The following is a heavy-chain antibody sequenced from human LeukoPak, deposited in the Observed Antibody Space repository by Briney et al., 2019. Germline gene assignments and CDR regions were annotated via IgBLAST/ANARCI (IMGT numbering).Heavy chain of an antibody. J-gene: IGHJ4*02. CDR1: TFSLNAYN. V-gene: IGHV3-21*04. D-gene: IGHD1-26*01. CDR3: VRDRGTYRPIDY. Sequence: GGSLRLSCAASTFSLNAYNVNWVRQAPGKGLEWVSSISYTGTYIYYADSVKGRFTISRDNAQNSLYLQMNSLRAEDTAIYYCVRDRGTYRPIDYWGQGTLVTVSS. CDR2: ISYTGTYI.